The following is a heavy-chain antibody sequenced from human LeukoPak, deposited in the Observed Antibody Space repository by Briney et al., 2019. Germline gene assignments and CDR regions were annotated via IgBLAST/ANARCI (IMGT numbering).Heavy chain of an antibody. CDR1: GDSISGYY. J-gene: IGHJ1*01. CDR2: IYSSGST. Sequence: PSETLSLTCTVSGDSISGYYWGWIRQPAGKGLEWIGRIYSSGSTDFNPSLKSRVTMSVDTSKSQFSLTLNSVTAADTAVYYCARDRAPYCSGGSCLWHWGQGTLVTVSS. CDR3: ARDRAPYCSGGSCLWH. D-gene: IGHD2-15*01. V-gene: IGHV4-4*07.